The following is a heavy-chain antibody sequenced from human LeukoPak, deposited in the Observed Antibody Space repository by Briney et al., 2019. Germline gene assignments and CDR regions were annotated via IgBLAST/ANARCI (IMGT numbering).Heavy chain of an antibody. D-gene: IGHD2-15*01. Sequence: PSETLSLTCTVSGGSISSYYWSWIRQPPGKGLEWIGYIYYSGSINYNPSLKSRVTISVDTSKNQFSLKLSSVTAADTAVYYCAREAGWTLVLRISGSAFDIWGQGTMVTVSS. V-gene: IGHV4-59*12. CDR3: AREAGWTLVLRISGSAFDI. CDR2: IYYSGSI. CDR1: GGSISSYY. J-gene: IGHJ3*02.